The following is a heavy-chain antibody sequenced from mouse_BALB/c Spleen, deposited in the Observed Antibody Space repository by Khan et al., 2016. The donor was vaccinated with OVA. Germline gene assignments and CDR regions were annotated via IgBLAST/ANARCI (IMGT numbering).Heavy chain of an antibody. V-gene: IGHV9-3-1*01. CDR1: GYTFRNNG. Sequence: QIQLVQSGPELKKPGETVKISCKASGYTFRNNGMNWVKQTPGKGLKWMGWINTYTGDPTYADDFKGRFAFSLETSADTAYLQINNLKNEDTATSCCASEEYNETLDSWGQGTSVTVSS. D-gene: IGHD6-1*01. CDR2: INTYTGDP. CDR3: ASEEYNETLDS. J-gene: IGHJ4*01.